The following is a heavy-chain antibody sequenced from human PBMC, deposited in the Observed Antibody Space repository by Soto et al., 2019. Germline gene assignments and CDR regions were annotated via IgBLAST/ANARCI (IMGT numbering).Heavy chain of an antibody. CDR2: ISSSGSTT. Sequence: QVQLEESGGGLVKPGGSLRLSCAASGFIFSDNYMSWIRQAPGKGMEWVSYISSSGSTTYYADSVKGRFTISRDNAKNSLYLQMNGLRAQDTAVYYCARRKRSFDYWGQGTLVTVSS. CDR3: ARRKRSFDY. D-gene: IGHD4-17*01. J-gene: IGHJ4*02. CDR1: GFIFSDNY. V-gene: IGHV3-11*01.